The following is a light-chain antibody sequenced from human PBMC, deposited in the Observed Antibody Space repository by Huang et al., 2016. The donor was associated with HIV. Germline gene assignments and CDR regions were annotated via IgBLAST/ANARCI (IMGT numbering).Light chain of an antibody. Sequence: ETVLTQSPATLSLSPGERATLPCRASQRVNSYLAWYQQKPGQTPRRLMDDAVNRATSSPARLSGSGAGTEFTLTISSREPEDFAVYYCQQRKYWPPITFGQGTRLEIK. CDR3: QQRKYWPPIT. CDR1: QRVNSY. J-gene: IGKJ5*01. CDR2: DAV. V-gene: IGKV3-11*01.